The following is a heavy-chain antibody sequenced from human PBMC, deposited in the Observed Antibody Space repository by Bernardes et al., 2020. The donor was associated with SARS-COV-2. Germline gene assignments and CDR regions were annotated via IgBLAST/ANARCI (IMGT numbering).Heavy chain of an antibody. D-gene: IGHD3-3*01. V-gene: IGHV3-23*01. Sequence: VGSLILSCAASGFSFTKYDMSWVRQAPGKGLEWVSGISGSGNTTYYADSVKGRFTISRDNSKNTLFLQMDSLRAEDTAVYYCAKDDDRPLFGAPGFDSWGQGTLVTVSS. CDR3: AKDDDRPLFGAPGFDS. CDR2: ISGSGNTT. CDR1: GFSFTKYD. J-gene: IGHJ4*02.